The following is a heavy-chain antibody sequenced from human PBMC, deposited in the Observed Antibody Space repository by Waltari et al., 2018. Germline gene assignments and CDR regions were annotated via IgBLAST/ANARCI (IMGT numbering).Heavy chain of an antibody. V-gene: IGHV4-34*01. D-gene: IGHD6-13*01. CDR2: INHSGST. J-gene: IGHJ4*02. Sequence: QVQLQQWGAGLLKPSETLSLTCAVYGGSFSGYYWSWIRQPPGKGLEWIGEINHSGSTNYNPSLKSRVTISVDTSKNQFSLKLSSVTAADTAVYYCARGGWTAGYDYWGQGTLVTVSS. CDR1: GGSFSGYY. CDR3: ARGGWTAGYDY.